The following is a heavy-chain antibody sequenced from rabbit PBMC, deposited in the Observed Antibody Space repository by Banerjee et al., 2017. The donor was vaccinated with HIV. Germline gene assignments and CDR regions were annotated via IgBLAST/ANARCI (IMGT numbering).Heavy chain of an antibody. CDR3: ARSANSLAFNL. CDR2: IDPDYGST. J-gene: IGHJ4*01. Sequence: QQLEESGGGLVKPEGSLTLTCKASGFDFSNYYMSWVRQAPGKGLEWIGYIDPDYGSTDYASWVNGRFTISSHHAQNTLYLQLNSLTAADTATYFCARSANSLAFNLWGQGTLVTVS. V-gene: IGHV1S7*01. D-gene: IGHD4-1*01. CDR1: GFDFSNYY.